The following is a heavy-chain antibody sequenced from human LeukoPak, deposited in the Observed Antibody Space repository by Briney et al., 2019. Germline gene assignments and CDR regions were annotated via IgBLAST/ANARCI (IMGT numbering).Heavy chain of an antibody. V-gene: IGHV1-69*05. J-gene: IGHJ4*02. CDR1: GGTFSSYA. CDR3: ARAPKYYDILTGYYDY. CDR2: IIPIFGTA. Sequence: SVKVSCKASGGTFSSYAISWVRQAPGQGLEWMGGIIPIFGTANYAQKFQGRVTITTDGSTSTAYVELSSLRSEDTAVYYCARAPKYYDILTGYYDYWGQGTLVTVSS. D-gene: IGHD3-9*01.